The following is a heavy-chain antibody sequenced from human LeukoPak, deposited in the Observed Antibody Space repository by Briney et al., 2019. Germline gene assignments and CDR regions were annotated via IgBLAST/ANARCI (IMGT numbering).Heavy chain of an antibody. CDR3: ARPITYCGGDCYPRYFDY. V-gene: IGHV5-51*01. D-gene: IGHD2-21*02. CDR1: GGTFSSYA. J-gene: IGHJ4*02. CDR2: VYPGDSDT. Sequence: ASVKVSCKASGGTFSSYAIGWVRQMPGKGLEWMGIVYPGDSDTRYSPSFQGQVTISADKSISTAYLQWSSLKASDTTMYYCARPITYCGGDCYPRYFDYWGQGTLVTVSS.